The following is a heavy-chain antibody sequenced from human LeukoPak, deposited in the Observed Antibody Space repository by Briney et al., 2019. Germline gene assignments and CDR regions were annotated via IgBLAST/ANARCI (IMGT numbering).Heavy chain of an antibody. V-gene: IGHV3-23*01. Sequence: GGSLRLSCAASGFTFSSYAMSWVRQAPGKGLEWVSAISGSGGSTYYADSVKGRFTISRDNSKNTLHLQMNSLRAEDTAVYYCARDGYNPFDYWGQGTLVTVSS. D-gene: IGHD5-24*01. CDR1: GFTFSSYA. CDR3: ARDGYNPFDY. J-gene: IGHJ4*02. CDR2: ISGSGGST.